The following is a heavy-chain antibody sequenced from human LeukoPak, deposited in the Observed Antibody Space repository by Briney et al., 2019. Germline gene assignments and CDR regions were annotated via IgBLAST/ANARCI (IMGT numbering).Heavy chain of an antibody. CDR2: ISSSGYSI. Sequence: GGSLRLSCAASGFTFSIYAINWVRQAPGKGLEWVSCISSSGYSIYYADSVKGRFTISRDNAKNSLYLQMNSLRAEDTAVYYCARDLTDPPYYYYYIDVWGKGTTVTISS. CDR1: GFTFSIYA. J-gene: IGHJ6*03. CDR3: ARDLTDPPYYYYYIDV. V-gene: IGHV3-21*01.